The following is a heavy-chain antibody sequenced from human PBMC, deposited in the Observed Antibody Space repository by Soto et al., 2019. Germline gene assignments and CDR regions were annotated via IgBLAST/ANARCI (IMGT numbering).Heavy chain of an antibody. D-gene: IGHD1-1*01. CDR2: ILVGGST. Sequence: GGALRLSCAVSGFICSSYDMSWVRQAPGKGLEWVSTILVGGSTHYEDSVKGRFTISRDTSKNTVYLQMSSLTAGDTAFYYCAKATATSGGAFEIYGQGTMVTVSS. CDR1: GFICSSYD. V-gene: IGHV3-23*01. CDR3: AKATATSGGAFEI. J-gene: IGHJ3*02.